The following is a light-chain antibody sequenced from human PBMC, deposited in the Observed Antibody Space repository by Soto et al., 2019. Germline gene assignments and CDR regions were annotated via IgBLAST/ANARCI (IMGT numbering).Light chain of an antibody. CDR2: WAS. Sequence: DIVMTQSPDSLAVYLGERATINCRTSQSVLDSSTNKNYFAWYQQKPGQPPRLLIYWASTRESGVPERFSGSGSGTDFTLTISSLQAEDVAVYYCQQCYTIPLTFGGGTRVEIK. J-gene: IGKJ4*01. CDR3: QQCYTIPLT. CDR1: QSVLDSSTNKNY. V-gene: IGKV4-1*01.